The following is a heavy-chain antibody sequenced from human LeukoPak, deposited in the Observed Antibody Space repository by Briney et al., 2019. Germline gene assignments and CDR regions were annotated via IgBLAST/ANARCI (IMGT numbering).Heavy chain of an antibody. CDR1: GGSISSHY. Sequence: LETLSLTCTVSGGSISSHYWSWIRQPPGKGLEWIGYIYYSGSTNYNPSLKSRVTISVDTSKNQFSLKLSSVTAADTAVYYCARGGDSSSWYFSVWFDPWGQGTLVTVSS. CDR3: ARGGDSSSWYFSVWFDP. J-gene: IGHJ5*02. D-gene: IGHD6-13*01. CDR2: IYYSGST. V-gene: IGHV4-59*11.